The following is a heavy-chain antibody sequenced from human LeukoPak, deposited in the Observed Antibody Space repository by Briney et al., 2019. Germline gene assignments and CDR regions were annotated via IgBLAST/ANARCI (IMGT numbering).Heavy chain of an antibody. V-gene: IGHV3-23*01. CDR3: GKELYTTSPYYMAV. J-gene: IGHJ6*03. CDR2: ISGSGDRT. CDR1: GFTFRNFA. Sequence: GGSLRLSCATSGFTFRNFAMGWVRQAPGKGLEWVSAISGSGDRTYYADSVKGRFTVSRDNPKNTVYLQMDRLTVDDTAVYFCGKELYTTSPYYMAVWGKGTTVTVSS. D-gene: IGHD3-16*01.